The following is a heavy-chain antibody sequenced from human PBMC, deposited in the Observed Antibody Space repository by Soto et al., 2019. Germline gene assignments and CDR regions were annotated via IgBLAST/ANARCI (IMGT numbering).Heavy chain of an antibody. Sequence: SETLSLTCTVSGGSTSSYYWSWIRQSPGKGLEWIGHLYYSEYTRTNYNPSLKSRVTISVDTSKSQFSLKLSPVIAAGSAVYYCARDYDYDRRGHPGACFYGMDVWGQGTTVAVSS. CDR3: ARDYDYDRRGHPGACFYGMDV. V-gene: IGHV4-59*01. J-gene: IGHJ6*02. CDR2: LYYSEYTRT. D-gene: IGHD3-22*01. CDR1: GGSTSSYY.